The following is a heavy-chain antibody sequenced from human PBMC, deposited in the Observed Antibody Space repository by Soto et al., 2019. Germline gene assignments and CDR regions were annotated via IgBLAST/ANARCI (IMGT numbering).Heavy chain of an antibody. D-gene: IGHD1-1*01. CDR2: ISFGGRT. CDR1: GGSITSSSYF. V-gene: IGHV4-39*01. J-gene: IGHJ4*02. Sequence: PSETLSLTCTVSGGSITSSSYFWAWIRQPPGKGLEWIDSISFGGRTYHNPSLESRGTISLDTSRSQFFLELTSVTAADTAVYYCERNRRQNGTYAQPIDYWGQGTVVTVSS. CDR3: ERNRRQNGTYAQPIDY.